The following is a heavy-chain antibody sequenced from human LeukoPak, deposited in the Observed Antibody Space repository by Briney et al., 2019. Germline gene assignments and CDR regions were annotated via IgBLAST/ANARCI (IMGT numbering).Heavy chain of an antibody. CDR3: ARAPNGCSSTSGYGSWFDP. CDR2: ISAYNGNT. Sequence: ASVNVSCQASRYTLPKQGISWVGQAPAQGRDWMGWISAYNGNTNYAQKLQGRVTMTTDTSTSTAYMELRSLRSDDTAVYYCARAPNGCSSTSGYGSWFDPWGQGTLVTVSS. D-gene: IGHD2-2*01. CDR1: RYTLPKQG. J-gene: IGHJ5*02. V-gene: IGHV1-18*01.